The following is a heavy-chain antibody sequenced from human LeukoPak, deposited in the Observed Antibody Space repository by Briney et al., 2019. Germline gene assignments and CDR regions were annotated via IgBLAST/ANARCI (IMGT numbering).Heavy chain of an antibody. J-gene: IGHJ3*02. Sequence: ASVKVSCKASGYTFTGYYMHWVRQAPGQGLEWMGWINPNSGGTNYAQKFQGRVTMTRDTSISTAYMELSRLRSDDTAVYYCASRLGYSSSWQAFDIWGQGTMVTVSS. V-gene: IGHV1-2*02. D-gene: IGHD6-13*01. CDR3: ASRLGYSSSWQAFDI. CDR1: GYTFTGYY. CDR2: INPNSGGT.